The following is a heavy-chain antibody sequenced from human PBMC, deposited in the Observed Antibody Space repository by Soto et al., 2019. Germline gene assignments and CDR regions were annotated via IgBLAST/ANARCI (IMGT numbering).Heavy chain of an antibody. CDR3: AKVIVVVITLGALDY. D-gene: IGHD3-22*01. CDR1: GFTFSSYA. J-gene: IGHJ4*02. CDR2: ISGSGGST. V-gene: IGHV3-23*01. Sequence: PGGSLRLSCAAPGFTFSSYAMSWVRQAPGKGLEWVSAISGSGGSTYYADSVKGRFTISRDNSKNTLYLQMNSLRAEDTAVYYCAKVIVVVITLGALDYWGQGTLVTVSS.